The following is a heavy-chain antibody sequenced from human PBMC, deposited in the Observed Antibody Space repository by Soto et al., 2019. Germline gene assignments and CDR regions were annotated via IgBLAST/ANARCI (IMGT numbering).Heavy chain of an antibody. V-gene: IGHV3-53*01. Sequence: GGSLRLSCAASGFTVSSNYMSWVRQAPGKGLEWVSVIYSGGSIYYADSVKGRFTISRDNSKNTLYLQMNSLRAEDTAVYYCARVGRPKGGYFDYWGQGTLVTVSS. D-gene: IGHD2-15*01. CDR2: IYSGGSI. J-gene: IGHJ4*02. CDR1: GFTVSSNY. CDR3: ARVGRPKGGYFDY.